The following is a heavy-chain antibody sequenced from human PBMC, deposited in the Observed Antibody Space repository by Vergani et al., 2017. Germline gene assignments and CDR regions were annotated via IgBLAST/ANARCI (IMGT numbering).Heavy chain of an antibody. D-gene: IGHD3-22*01. V-gene: IGHV3-23*01. CDR3: AKRGYDSSGYYYDLWAFDI. CDR2: ISGSGGRP. CDR1: GFTFSSYA. J-gene: IGHJ3*02. Sequence: EVQLLESGGGLVQPGGSLRLSCAASGFTFSSYAMSWVRQAPGKGLEWVSAISGSGGRPYYADSVKGRFTISREYSKNTLYLQMNSLRAEDTAVYYCAKRGYDSSGYYYDLWAFDIWGQGTMVTVSS.